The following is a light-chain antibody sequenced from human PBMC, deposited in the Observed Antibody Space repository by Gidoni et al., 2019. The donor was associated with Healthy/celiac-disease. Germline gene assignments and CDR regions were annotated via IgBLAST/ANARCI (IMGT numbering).Light chain of an antibody. CDR2: AAS. CDR1: QSISSY. Sequence: DIQMTQSPSALSASVGDRVTITCRASQSISSYLNWYQQKPGKAPKLLIYAASSLQSGVPSRFSGSGSGTDFTLTISSLQPEDFATYYCQQNFLFGQGTKVEIK. J-gene: IGKJ1*01. CDR3: QQNFL. V-gene: IGKV1-39*01.